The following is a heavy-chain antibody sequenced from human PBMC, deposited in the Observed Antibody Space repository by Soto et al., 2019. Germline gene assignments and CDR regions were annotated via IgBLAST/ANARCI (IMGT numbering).Heavy chain of an antibody. CDR2: ISGSGGIT. CDR3: AKGALTVLPYFDY. CDR1: GFTFSSYV. V-gene: IGHV3-23*01. Sequence: GGSLRLSCVVSGFTFSSYVMSWIRQAPGKGLEWVSGISGSGGITYYADSVKGRFTISRVNSKNTVYLQINSPRAEDTAVYFCAKGALTVLPYFDYWGQGXLVTVYS. J-gene: IGHJ4*02. D-gene: IGHD4-17*01.